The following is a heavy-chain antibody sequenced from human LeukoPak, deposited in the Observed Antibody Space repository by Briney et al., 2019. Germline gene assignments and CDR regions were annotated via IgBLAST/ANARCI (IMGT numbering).Heavy chain of an antibody. V-gene: IGHV4-34*01. Sequence: PSETLSLTCAVYGGSFSGYYWSWIRQPPGKGLEWIGEINRSGSTNYNPSLKSRVTISVDTSKNQFSLKLSSVTAADTAVYYCARHVLVGATRRTFDYWGQGILVTVSS. CDR1: GGSFSGYY. CDR2: INRSGST. J-gene: IGHJ4*02. D-gene: IGHD1-26*01. CDR3: ARHVLVGATRRTFDY.